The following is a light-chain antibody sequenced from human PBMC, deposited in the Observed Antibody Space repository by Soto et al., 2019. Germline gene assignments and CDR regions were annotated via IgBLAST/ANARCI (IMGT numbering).Light chain of an antibody. CDR2: GAS. Sequence: EIVMTQSPATLSVSPGERATLSCRASQSVGSNLAWYQQKPGQAPRLLIYGASTRATGIPARFSGRGSGTEFTLTISSLQSEDFAVYYCQQCDNWPWTFGQGTKVEIK. CDR1: QSVGSN. CDR3: QQCDNWPWT. V-gene: IGKV3-15*01. J-gene: IGKJ1*01.